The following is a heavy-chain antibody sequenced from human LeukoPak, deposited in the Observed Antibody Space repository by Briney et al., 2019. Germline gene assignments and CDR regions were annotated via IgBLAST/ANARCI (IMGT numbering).Heavy chain of an antibody. CDR2: IKQDGSDK. J-gene: IGHJ6*03. D-gene: IGHD6-19*01. CDR3: AKWLTQYHYYMDT. Sequence: GRSLRLSCTASGFTFGAYGMSWVRQAPGKGLEWVANIKQDGSDKDYVDSVKGRFTISRDNAKNSLYLQMNSLTAEDTAVYYCAKWLTQYHYYMDTWGKGTTVTVSS. CDR1: GFTFGAYG. V-gene: IGHV3-7*01.